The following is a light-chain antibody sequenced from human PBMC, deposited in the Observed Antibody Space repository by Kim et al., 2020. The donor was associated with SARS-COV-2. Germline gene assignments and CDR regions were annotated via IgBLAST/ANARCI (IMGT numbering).Light chain of an antibody. Sequence: QSALTQPASVSGSPGQSITISCTGTSSDVGGYNYVSWYQQHPGKAPKLMIYDVSNRPSGVSNRFSGSKSGNTASLTISGLQAEDEADYYCSSYTSRSIWGFGGGTQLTVL. J-gene: IGLJ3*02. CDR3: SSYTSRSIWG. CDR1: SSDVGGYNY. CDR2: DVS. V-gene: IGLV2-14*03.